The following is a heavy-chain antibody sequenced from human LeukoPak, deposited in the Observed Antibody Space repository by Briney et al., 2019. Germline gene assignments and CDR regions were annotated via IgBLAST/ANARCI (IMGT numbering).Heavy chain of an antibody. CDR1: GGSISSSSYY. D-gene: IGHD3-3*01. V-gene: IGHV4-39*01. Sequence: SETRAFTWTVPGGSISSSSYYWGWSRQPPGKGVERIGSIYYSGSTYYNPSLKSRVTISVDTSKNQFSLELSSVTAADTAVYYCARLDYDFWSGYYYYMDVWGKGTTVTVSS. J-gene: IGHJ6*03. CDR2: IYYSGST. CDR3: ARLDYDFWSGYYYYMDV.